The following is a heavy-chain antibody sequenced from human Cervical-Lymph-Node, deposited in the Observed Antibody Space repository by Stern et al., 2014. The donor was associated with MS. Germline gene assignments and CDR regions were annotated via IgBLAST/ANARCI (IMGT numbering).Heavy chain of an antibody. CDR1: GASITSYY. J-gene: IGHJ4*02. V-gene: IGHV4-59*01. CDR3: ARATDI. CDR2: IYYSGTT. Sequence: VQLVESGPGLLRPSETLSLTCTVSGASITSYYWSWIRQPPGKGLEWIGYIYYSGTTNYNASLKGRVAISIDTSKTQFSLRLSSVTAADTAVYYCARATDIWGQGTLVTVSS.